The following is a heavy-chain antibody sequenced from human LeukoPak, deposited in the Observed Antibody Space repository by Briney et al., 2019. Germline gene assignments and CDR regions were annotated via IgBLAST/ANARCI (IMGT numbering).Heavy chain of an antibody. D-gene: IGHD2-8*01. Sequence: PSETLSLTCAVYGGSFSGYYWSWIRQPPGKGLEWIGEINHSGSTNYNPSLKSRVTISVDTSKNQFSLKLSSVTAADTAVYYCARKEVMVYAVYYFDYWGQGTLVSVSS. V-gene: IGHV4-34*01. J-gene: IGHJ4*02. CDR3: ARKEVMVYAVYYFDY. CDR2: INHSGST. CDR1: GGSFSGYY.